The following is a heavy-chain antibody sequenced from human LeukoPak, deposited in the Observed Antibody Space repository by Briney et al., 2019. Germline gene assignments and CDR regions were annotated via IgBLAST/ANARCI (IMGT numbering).Heavy chain of an antibody. CDR2: INWNGGST. J-gene: IGHJ4*02. D-gene: IGHD1-26*01. CDR1: GFTFDDYG. V-gene: IGHV3-20*04. CDR3: ARAAGGVTEWELLYYFDY. Sequence: GSLRLSCAASGFTFDDYGMSWVRQAPGKGLEWVSGINWNGGSTGYADSVKGRFTISRDNAKNSLYLQMNSLRAEDTALYYCARAAGGVTEWELLYYFDYWGQGTLVTVSS.